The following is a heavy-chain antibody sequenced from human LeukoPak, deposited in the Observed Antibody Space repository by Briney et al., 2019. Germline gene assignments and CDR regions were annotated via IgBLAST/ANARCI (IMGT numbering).Heavy chain of an antibody. CDR2: ISGSGGST. D-gene: IGHD2-15*01. CDR1: GFTFSSYA. Sequence: GGSLRLSCAASGFTFSSYAMSWVRQAPGKGLEWVSAISGSGGSTYYADSVKGRFTISRDNSKNTLYLQMNSLRAGDTAGYFCAKAHPRKVVVAATGHFDYWGQGTLVTVSS. CDR3: AKAHPRKVVVAATGHFDY. V-gene: IGHV3-23*01. J-gene: IGHJ4*02.